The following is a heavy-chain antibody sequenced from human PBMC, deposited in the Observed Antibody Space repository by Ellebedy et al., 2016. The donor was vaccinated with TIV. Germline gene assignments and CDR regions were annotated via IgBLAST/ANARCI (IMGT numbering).Heavy chain of an antibody. CDR2: IYSAGIT. CDR1: GFNVSGHS. Sequence: GESLKISCAVSGFNVSGHSMTWVRQAPGRGLEWVSLIYSAGITYYADSVKGRFTIPRDSSKNTVYLQMNSLRAEDTAVYYCARDLRMYDCDYWGQGTLVTVSS. CDR3: ARDLRMYDCDY. J-gene: IGHJ4*02. D-gene: IGHD2-8*01. V-gene: IGHV3-53*01.